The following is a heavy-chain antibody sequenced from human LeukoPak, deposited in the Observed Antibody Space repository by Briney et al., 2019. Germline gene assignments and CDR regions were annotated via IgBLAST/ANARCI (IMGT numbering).Heavy chain of an antibody. V-gene: IGHV1-3*01. D-gene: IGHD2-21*01. Sequence: APVKVSCKASGYIFTKYVVHWVRQAPGQRPEWMGRIKAGNGDTKYSQNFQDRLTITRDTSASTVYMELSSLTSEDTALYYCARDDCGDTCYPGGYWGQGTLVTVSS. J-gene: IGHJ4*01. CDR3: ARDDCGDTCYPGGY. CDR1: GYIFTKYV. CDR2: IKAGNGDT.